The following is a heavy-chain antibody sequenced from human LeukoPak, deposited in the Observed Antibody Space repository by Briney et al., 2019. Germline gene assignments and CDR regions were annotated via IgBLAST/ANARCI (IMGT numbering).Heavy chain of an antibody. V-gene: IGHV3-66*02. CDR3: ARATFWSGYQRDSWYMDV. J-gene: IGHJ6*03. CDR2: IYSGGTT. Sequence: PGGSLRLSCAASGFTVSTNYMSWVRQAPGKGPEWVSVIYSGGTTYYADSVKGRFTISRDNSKSTVYLQMSSLRAEDTAVYYCARATFWSGYQRDSWYMDVWGKGTPVTVSS. CDR1: GFTVSTNY. D-gene: IGHD3-3*01.